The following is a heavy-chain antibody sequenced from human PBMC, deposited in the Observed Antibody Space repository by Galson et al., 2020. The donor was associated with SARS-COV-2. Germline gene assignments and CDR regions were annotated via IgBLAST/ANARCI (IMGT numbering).Heavy chain of an antibody. CDR2: FSGSGDDT. CDR3: AKDIRGAAATGSYAVEY. D-gene: IGHD6-13*01. V-gene: IGHV3-23*01. Sequence: SCACSGFTFSSFAMGWVRQAPGKGLEWVSVFSGSGDDTYYGDSVKGRFTISRDNSRNSLYLQMNSLRADDTAVYYCAKDIRGAAATGSYAVEYWGQGTLVSVAS. J-gene: IGHJ4*02. CDR1: GFTFSSFA.